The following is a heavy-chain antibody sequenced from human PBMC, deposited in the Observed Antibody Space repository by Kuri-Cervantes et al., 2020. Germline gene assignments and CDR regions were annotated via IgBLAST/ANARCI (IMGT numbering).Heavy chain of an antibody. CDR2: INHSGST. J-gene: IGHJ4*02. Sequence: GSLRLSCTVSGGSVSSGSYYWSWIRQPPGKGLEWIGEINHSGSTNYNPSLKSRVTISVDTSKNQFSLKLSSVTAADTAVYYCASITGDERGLYWGQGTLVTSPQ. CDR1: GGSVSSGSYY. V-gene: IGHV4-61*01. CDR3: ASITGDERGLY. D-gene: IGHD7-27*01.